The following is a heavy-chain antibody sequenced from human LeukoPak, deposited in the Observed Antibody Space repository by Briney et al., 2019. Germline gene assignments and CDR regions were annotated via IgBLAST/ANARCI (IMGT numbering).Heavy chain of an antibody. D-gene: IGHD2-21*01. Sequence: GGSLRLSCAASGFTFSSYAMSWVRQAPGKGLEWVSAISGSGGSTYYADSVRGRFTISRDNSKNTLYLQMNSLRAEDTAVYYCAPESPYCGGDCRGDYFDYWGQGTLVTVSS. CDR2: ISGSGGST. V-gene: IGHV3-23*01. J-gene: IGHJ4*02. CDR1: GFTFSSYA. CDR3: APESPYCGGDCRGDYFDY.